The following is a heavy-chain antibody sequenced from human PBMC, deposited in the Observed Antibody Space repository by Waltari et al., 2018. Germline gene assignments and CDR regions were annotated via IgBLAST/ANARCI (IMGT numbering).Heavy chain of an antibody. D-gene: IGHD1-26*01. J-gene: IGHJ4*02. CDR2: IKGDGSRA. CDR3: VREHSDTYSVDC. CDR1: GFTFSSYW. V-gene: IGHV3-74*01. Sequence: EVQLVESGGGLVQPGGSLRLSCATSGFTFSSYWMHWVRQAPGKGLVWVSRIKGDGSRASYADSVKGRFTMSRDKDKNTLYLQMNSLRVEDMAVYYCVREHSDTYSVDCWGQGTLVTVSS.